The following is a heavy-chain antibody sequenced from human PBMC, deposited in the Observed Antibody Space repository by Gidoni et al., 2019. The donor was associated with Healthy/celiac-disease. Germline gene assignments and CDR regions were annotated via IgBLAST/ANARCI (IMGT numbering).Heavy chain of an antibody. CDR3: ARASGDDEYSGYDYYFDY. V-gene: IGHV1-3*01. Sequence: QVQLVQSGAEVKKPGASVKVSCKASGYTFTSYARHWVRQAPGQRLEWMGWINAGNGNTKYSQKFQGRVTITRDTSASTAYMELSSLRSEDTAVYYCARASGDDEYSGYDYYFDYWGQGTLVTVSS. J-gene: IGHJ4*02. CDR1: GYTFTSYA. D-gene: IGHD5-12*01. CDR2: INAGNGNT.